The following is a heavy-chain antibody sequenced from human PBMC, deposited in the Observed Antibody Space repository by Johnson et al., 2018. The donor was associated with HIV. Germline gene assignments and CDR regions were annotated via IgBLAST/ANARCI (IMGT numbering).Heavy chain of an antibody. Sequence: EVQLVESGGGLVQPGGSLRLSCAASGFTFSSYWMHWVRQGPGKGLVWVSRINGDGSGITYADSVKGRFTISRDNAKNTLYLQMNSLRAEDTAVYYCARALPWYYGSGSYPDAFDIWGQGTMVTVSS. D-gene: IGHD3-10*01. CDR2: INGDGSGI. J-gene: IGHJ3*02. CDR1: GFTFSSYW. V-gene: IGHV3-74*02. CDR3: ARALPWYYGSGSYPDAFDI.